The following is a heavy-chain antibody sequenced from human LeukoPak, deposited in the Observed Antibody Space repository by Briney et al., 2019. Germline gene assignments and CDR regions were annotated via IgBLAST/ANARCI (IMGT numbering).Heavy chain of an antibody. D-gene: IGHD3-16*02. CDR3: AREWHTGLIAY. V-gene: IGHV3-30*04. Sequence: GGSLRLSCAASGFTFSSYAMHWVRQAPGKGLECVAVTSNDGSNKSYADSVKGRFTISRDNSKNTLYLQVNSLRAEDTAVYYCAREWHTGLIAYWGQGTLVSVSS. CDR1: GFTFSSYA. J-gene: IGHJ4*02. CDR2: TSNDGSNK.